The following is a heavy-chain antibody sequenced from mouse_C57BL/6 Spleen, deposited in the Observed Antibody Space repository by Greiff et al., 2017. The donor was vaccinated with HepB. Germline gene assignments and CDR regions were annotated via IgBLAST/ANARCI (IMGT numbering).Heavy chain of an antibody. CDR2: ISYSGST. CDR1: GYSITSGYG. Sequence: EVKLLESGPGLVKPSQSLSLTCTVTGYSITSGYGWNWLRQFPGNKLEWMGYISYSGSTNYNPSLKSRISITRDTSKNQFFLQLNSVTTEYTATYYCARTARIKYWGQGTTLTVSS. D-gene: IGHD1-2*01. CDR3: ARTARIKY. V-gene: IGHV3-2*02. J-gene: IGHJ2*01.